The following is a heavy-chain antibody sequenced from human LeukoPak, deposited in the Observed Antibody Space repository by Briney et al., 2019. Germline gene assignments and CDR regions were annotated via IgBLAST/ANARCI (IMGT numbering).Heavy chain of an antibody. Sequence: GGSLRLSCAASGFTFSSYWMSWVRQAPGKGLEWVANIKQDGSEKYYVDSVKGRFTISRDNAKNSLYLQMNSLRAEDTAVYYCARDQVVVAATDYYYGMDVWGKGTTVTVSS. CDR3: ARDQVVVAATDYYYGMDV. V-gene: IGHV3-7*03. D-gene: IGHD2-15*01. CDR1: GFTFSSYW. J-gene: IGHJ6*04. CDR2: IKQDGSEK.